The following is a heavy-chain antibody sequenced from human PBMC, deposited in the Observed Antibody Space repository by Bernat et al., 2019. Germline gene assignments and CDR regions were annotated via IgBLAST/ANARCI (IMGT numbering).Heavy chain of an antibody. J-gene: IGHJ4*02. CDR1: GFTFSSYA. CDR3: ARDLAKPGSVAGY. V-gene: IGHV3-30-3*01. D-gene: IGHD3-10*01. CDR2: ISYDGSNK. Sequence: QVQLVESGGGVVQPGRSLRLSCAASGFTFSSYAMHWVRQAPGKGLEWVAVISYDGSNKYYADSVKGRFTISRDNSKNTLYLQMNSLRAEDTAVYYCARDLAKPGSVAGYWGQGTLVTVSS.